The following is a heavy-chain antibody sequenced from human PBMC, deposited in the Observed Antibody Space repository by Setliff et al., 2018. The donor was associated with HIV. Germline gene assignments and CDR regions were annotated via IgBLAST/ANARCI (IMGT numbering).Heavy chain of an antibody. Sequence: SETLSLTCTVSGVSISSGSYYWSWIRQPAGKGLEWIGHIYTSGSTNYNPSLKSRVTISVDTPKNQFSLKLSSVTAADTAVYYCARDKGLWLGYYFDYWGQGTPVTVSS. V-gene: IGHV4-61*09. CDR2: IYTSGST. CDR1: GVSISSGSYY. J-gene: IGHJ4*02. CDR3: ARDKGLWLGYYFDY. D-gene: IGHD3-10*01.